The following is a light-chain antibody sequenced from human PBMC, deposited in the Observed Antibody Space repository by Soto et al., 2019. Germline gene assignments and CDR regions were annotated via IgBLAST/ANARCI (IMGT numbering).Light chain of an antibody. CDR3: QQYYSTPLIT. V-gene: IGKV4-1*01. J-gene: IGKJ3*01. Sequence: DIVMTQSPDSLAVSLGERATINCKSSQSVLYSSNNKNYLAWYQQKPGQPPKLLIYWASTRESGVPDRFSGSRSGTDFTLTISSLQAEDVAVYYCQQYYSTPLITFGPGTKVDIK. CDR2: WAS. CDR1: QSVLYSSNNKNY.